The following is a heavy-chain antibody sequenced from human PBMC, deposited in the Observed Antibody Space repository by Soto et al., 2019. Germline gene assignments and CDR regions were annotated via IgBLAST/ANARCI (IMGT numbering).Heavy chain of an antibody. CDR2: ISSNGDST. J-gene: IGHJ6*02. V-gene: IGHV3-64D*06. D-gene: IGHD6-6*01. CDR1: GFTFRSYA. CDR3: VKRGPSSSSLFYGMDV. Sequence: GGSLRLSCSASGFTFRSYAMHWVRQAPGKGLEYVSAISSNGDSTYYADSVKGRFTISRDNFKNTLYLQMSSLRAEDTAVYYCVKRGPSSSSLFYGMDVWGQGTTVTVSS.